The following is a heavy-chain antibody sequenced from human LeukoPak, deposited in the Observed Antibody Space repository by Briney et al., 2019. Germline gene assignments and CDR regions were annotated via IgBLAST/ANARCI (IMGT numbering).Heavy chain of an antibody. Sequence: ASVKVSCKASGYTFTSYGISWVRHAPGQGLEWMGWISAYNGNTNYAQKLQGRVTMTTDTSTSRAYMELRSLRSDDTAVYYCARSPELPFPGGDDYWGQGTPVTVSS. D-gene: IGHD2-21*01. CDR3: ARSPELPFPGGDDY. CDR1: GYTFTSYG. J-gene: IGHJ4*02. V-gene: IGHV1-18*01. CDR2: ISAYNGNT.